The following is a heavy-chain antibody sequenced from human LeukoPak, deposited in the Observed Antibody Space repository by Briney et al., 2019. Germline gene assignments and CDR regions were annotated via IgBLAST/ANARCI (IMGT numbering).Heavy chain of an antibody. Sequence: GGSLRLSCVASGFTFSTYGMHWVRQAPGKGLEWVALIWYDGSKTYYADSVKGRFIISRDKSENTLYLEMNSLKTEDTAVYYCTLMRADYYYSMDVWGKGTTVTVSS. V-gene: IGHV3-30*02. CDR1: GFTFSTYG. J-gene: IGHJ6*03. CDR3: TLMRADYYYSMDV. CDR2: IWYDGSKT.